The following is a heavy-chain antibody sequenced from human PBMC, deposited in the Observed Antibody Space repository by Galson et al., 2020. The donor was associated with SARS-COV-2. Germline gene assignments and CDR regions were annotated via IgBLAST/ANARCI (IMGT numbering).Heavy chain of an antibody. CDR1: VGSSSGFS. Sequence: ETSETLSLTCAVYVGSSSGFSWSWVRQSPGTGLEWIGEINHSGSANYNPSLKSRVTISVDTSKNQFSLKLTSVTAAETGVYFCARGRIGVVPAPILGLGPYYEYYAMDVWGQGTTITVSS. CDR3: ARGRIGVVPAPILGLGPYYEYYAMDV. J-gene: IGHJ6*02. D-gene: IGHD2-2*01. V-gene: IGHV4-34*01. CDR2: INHSGSA.